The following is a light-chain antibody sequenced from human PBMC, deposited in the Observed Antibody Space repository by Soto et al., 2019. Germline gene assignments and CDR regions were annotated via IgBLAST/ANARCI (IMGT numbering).Light chain of an antibody. Sequence: DIQMTQSPSSLSASVGDRVTITCRASQSISTYLNCYQQKVGKAPKLLSYAASSLQRGVPSRFSGSGSGTDFTLTISSLQPEDFATYYCQQSYSTPRTFGQGTTLEIK. J-gene: IGKJ2*02. CDR3: QQSYSTPRT. V-gene: IGKV1-39*01. CDR1: QSISTY. CDR2: AAS.